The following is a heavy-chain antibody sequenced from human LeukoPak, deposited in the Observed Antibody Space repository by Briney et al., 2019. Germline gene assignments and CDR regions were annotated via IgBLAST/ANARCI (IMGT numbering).Heavy chain of an antibody. CDR1: GFTFSSYG. Sequence: PGGSLRLSCAASGFTFSSYGLTWVRQAPGQGLDWVSAISGNTGATYYADSVKGRFTISRDNAKNSLYLQMNSLKAEDTAVYYCAREGRPNAFDIWGQGTMVTVSS. CDR2: ISGNTGAT. J-gene: IGHJ3*02. CDR3: AREGRPNAFDI. V-gene: IGHV3-23*01.